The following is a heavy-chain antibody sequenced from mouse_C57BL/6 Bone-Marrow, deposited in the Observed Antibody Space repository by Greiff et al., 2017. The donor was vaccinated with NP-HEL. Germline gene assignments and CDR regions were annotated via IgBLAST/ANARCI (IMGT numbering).Heavy chain of an antibody. CDR3: ARSGPFITTVVEDY. Sequence: VQLVESGAELARPGASVKLSCKASGYTFTSYGISWVRQRTGQGLEWIGEIYPRSGNTYYNEKFKGQATLTADKSSSTVYMELRSLTSEDSAVYFCARSGPFITTVVEDYWGQGTTLTVSS. V-gene: IGHV1-81*01. D-gene: IGHD1-1*01. CDR1: GYTFTSYG. CDR2: IYPRSGNT. J-gene: IGHJ2*01.